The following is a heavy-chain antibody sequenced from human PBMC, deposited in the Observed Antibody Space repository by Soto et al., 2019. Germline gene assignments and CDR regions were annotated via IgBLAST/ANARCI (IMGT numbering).Heavy chain of an antibody. V-gene: IGHV4-30-4*01. J-gene: IGHJ4*02. CDR1: GGPIKTGDYY. D-gene: IGHD3-10*01. CDR2: VFYSGAT. Sequence: QVQLKESGPGLVKPSETLSLTCNVSGGPIKTGDYYWNWIRQPPGKGTEWIGYVFYSGATNYSPSLKSRAAISRDTSKNQFSLSLTSVTAADTAVYYCARAGFSYGHLLFWGQGIRVTVST. CDR3: ARAGFSYGHLLF.